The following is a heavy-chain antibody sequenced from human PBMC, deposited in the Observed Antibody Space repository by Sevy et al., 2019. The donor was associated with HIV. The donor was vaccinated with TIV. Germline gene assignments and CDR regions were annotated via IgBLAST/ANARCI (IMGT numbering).Heavy chain of an antibody. CDR1: GFTFSDHY. Sequence: GGSLRLSCAASGFTFSDHYVDWVRQAPGKGLEWVGRIRNRPNTYTTEYAASVEGRFTISRDDSKNSRYLQMNSLKTEGSAVYYCVRGPNCGVGGCQQISPYCLDVWGKGATVTVSS. D-gene: IGHD2-21*01. V-gene: IGHV3-72*01. CDR3: VRGPNCGVGGCQQISPYCLDV. CDR2: IRNRPNTYTT. J-gene: IGHJ6*03.